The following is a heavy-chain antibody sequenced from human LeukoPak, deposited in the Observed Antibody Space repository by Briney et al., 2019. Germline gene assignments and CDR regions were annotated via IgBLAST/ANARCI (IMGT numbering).Heavy chain of an antibody. CDR2: ISSSVSTT. CDR3: ARGRIAVAGTFYYYGMDV. CDR1: GFTFSSYE. D-gene: IGHD6-19*01. Sequence: PGRSLRLSCAASGFTFSSYEMNWVRQAPGKVREWVSYISSSVSTTYYTDSVKGRFTISRDNAKNSLYLQMNSLRAEDTAVYYCARGRIAVAGTFYYYGMDVWGQGTTVTVSS. V-gene: IGHV3-48*03. J-gene: IGHJ6*02.